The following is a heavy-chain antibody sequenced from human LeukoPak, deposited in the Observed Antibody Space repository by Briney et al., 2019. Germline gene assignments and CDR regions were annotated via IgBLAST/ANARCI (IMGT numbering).Heavy chain of an antibody. CDR3: ARDSAGNDY. CDR1: GFTFSTYW. CDR2: IKQDGSEK. Sequence: TGGSLRLSCAASGFTFSTYWMSWVRQAPGKGLEWVANIKQDGSEKYYVDSVKGRFTLSRDNAKNSLYLQMNSLRAEDTAMYYCARDSAGNDYWGQGTLVTVSS. V-gene: IGHV3-7*01. D-gene: IGHD6-13*01. J-gene: IGHJ4*02.